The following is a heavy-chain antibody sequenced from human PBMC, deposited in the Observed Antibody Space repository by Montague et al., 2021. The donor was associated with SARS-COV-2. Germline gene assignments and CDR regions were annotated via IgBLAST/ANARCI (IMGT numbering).Heavy chain of an antibody. J-gene: IGHJ3*02. D-gene: IGHD5-12*01. V-gene: IGHV3-23*01. CDR3: AKVARLGWLRSDAFDI. Sequence: SLRLSCAASGFTFSSYAMSWVRQAPGKGLEWVSAISGSGGSTYYADSVKGRFTISRDDSKNTLYLQMNSLGAEDTAVYYCAKVARLGWLRSDAFDIWGQGTMVTVSS. CDR2: ISGSGGST. CDR1: GFTFSSYA.